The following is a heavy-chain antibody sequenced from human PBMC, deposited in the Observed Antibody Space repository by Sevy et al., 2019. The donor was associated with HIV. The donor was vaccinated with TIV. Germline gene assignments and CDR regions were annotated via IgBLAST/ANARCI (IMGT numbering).Heavy chain of an antibody. CDR2: IRSKAYGGTT. J-gene: IGHJ6*03. V-gene: IGHV3-49*03. Sequence: GGYLRLSCTASGFTFGDYPMSWFRQAPGKGLEWVGFIRSKAYGGTTEYAASVKGRFTISIDDSKSIGYLQMNSLKTEDTAVYYCTREQAYYDILTGYNCYYMDVWGKGTTVTVSS. CDR1: GFTFGDYP. CDR3: TREQAYYDILTGYNCYYMDV. D-gene: IGHD3-9*01.